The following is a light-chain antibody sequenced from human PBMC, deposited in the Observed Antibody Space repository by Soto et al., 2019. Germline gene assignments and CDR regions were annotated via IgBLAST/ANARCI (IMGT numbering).Light chain of an antibody. CDR1: QSVSNNY. CDR2: GAS. CDR3: QQYGNSPWT. J-gene: IGKJ1*01. V-gene: IGKV3-20*01. Sequence: EIVLTQSPGTRSLSPGERATLSCRASQSVSNNYLAWYQQRPGQAPRLLTYGASSRAIGIPDRFSGSGSGTDFTLTINRLEPEDFAVYYCQQYGNSPWTFGQGTKVEIK.